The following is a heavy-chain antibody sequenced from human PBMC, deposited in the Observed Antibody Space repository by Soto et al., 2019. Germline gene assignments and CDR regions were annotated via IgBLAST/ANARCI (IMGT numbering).Heavy chain of an antibody. CDR3: AKSNGNYYYYYMDV. CDR1: GFTFSSYG. CDR2: ISYDGSNK. Sequence: GGSLRLSCAASGFTFSSYGMHWVRQAPGKGLEWVAVISYDGSNKYYADSVKGRFTISRDNSKNTLYLQMNSLRAEDTAVYYCAKSNGNYYYYYMDVWGKGTTVTVSS. V-gene: IGHV3-30*18. D-gene: IGHD4-4*01. J-gene: IGHJ6*03.